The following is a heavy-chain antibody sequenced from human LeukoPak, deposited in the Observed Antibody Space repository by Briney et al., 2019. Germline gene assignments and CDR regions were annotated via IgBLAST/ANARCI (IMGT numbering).Heavy chain of an antibody. CDR3: ARGIAAARSMGYYYYMDV. J-gene: IGHJ6*03. Sequence: GGSLRLSCAASGFTFSSYSMNWVRQAPGKGLEWVSYISSSSSTIYYADSVKGRFTISRDNAKNSLYLQMNSLRAEDTAVYYCARGIAAARSMGYYYYMDVWGSGTTVTVSS. CDR2: ISSSSSTI. V-gene: IGHV3-48*04. CDR1: GFTFSSYS. D-gene: IGHD6-13*01.